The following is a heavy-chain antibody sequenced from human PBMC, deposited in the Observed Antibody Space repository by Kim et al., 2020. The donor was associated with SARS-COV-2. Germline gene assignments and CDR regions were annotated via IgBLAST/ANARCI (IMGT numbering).Heavy chain of an antibody. CDR2: IYYSGST. CDR3: AGTYYDYVWGSYRYNSGDY. J-gene: IGHJ4*02. CDR1: GGSISSYY. Sequence: SETLSLTCTVSGGSISSYYWSWIRQPPGKGLEWIGYIYYSGSTNYNPSLKSRVTISVDTSKNQFSLKLSSVTAADTAVYYCAGTYYDYVWGSYRYNSGDYWGEGTLVTVSS. V-gene: IGHV4-59*08. D-gene: IGHD3-16*02.